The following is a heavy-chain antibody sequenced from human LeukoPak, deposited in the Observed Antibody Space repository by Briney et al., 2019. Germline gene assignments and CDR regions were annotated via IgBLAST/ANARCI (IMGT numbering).Heavy chain of an antibody. CDR2: VKSDGTAT. CDR3: VRKFATGD. D-gene: IGHD1-14*01. Sequence: GGSLRLSCAASGFTFSSHLMHWVRQAQGTGLVWVSSVKSDGTATNYADSVKGRFTISRDNAKDTLYLQMNSLRVEDTAVYYCVRKFATGDWGQGTLVTVSS. CDR1: GFTFSSHL. J-gene: IGHJ4*02. V-gene: IGHV3-74*01.